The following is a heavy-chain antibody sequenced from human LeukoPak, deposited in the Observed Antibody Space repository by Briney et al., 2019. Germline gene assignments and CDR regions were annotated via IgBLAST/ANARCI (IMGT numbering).Heavy chain of an antibody. V-gene: IGHV7-4-1*02. Sequence: ASVKVSCTASGYTFTSNAMNWVRQAPGQGLEWMGWINTNTGNPTYAQGFTGRFVFSLDTSVSTAYLQISSLKAEDTAVYYCARDPNSPNYGGNSVDLDYWGQGTLVTVSS. D-gene: IGHD4-23*01. CDR2: INTNTGNP. CDR3: ARDPNSPNYGGNSVDLDY. J-gene: IGHJ4*02. CDR1: GYTFTSNA.